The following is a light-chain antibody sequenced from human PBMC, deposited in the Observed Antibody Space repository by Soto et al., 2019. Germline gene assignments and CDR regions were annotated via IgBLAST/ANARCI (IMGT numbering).Light chain of an antibody. CDR2: LAS. J-gene: IGKJ1*01. CDR3: HQRQSWPRT. CDR1: QAVNTR. Sequence: TQSPSSVSASVGDRVTLSCRASQAVNTRLAWYQHRPGQAPRLLIYLASNRAAGVPARFSGSGSGTDFTLTISDVEPEDFAVYYCHQRQSWPRTFGQGTTVDI. V-gene: IGKV3-11*01.